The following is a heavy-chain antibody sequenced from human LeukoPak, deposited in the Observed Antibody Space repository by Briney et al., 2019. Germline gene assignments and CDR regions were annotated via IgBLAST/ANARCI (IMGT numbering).Heavy chain of an antibody. CDR2: ISGDSHST. D-gene: IGHD5-18*01. J-gene: IGHJ6*02. V-gene: IGHV3-43*02. CDR3: ARDTEGYIYGYYYYGMDV. CDR1: GFSFDDYA. Sequence: PGGSLRLSCAASGFSFDDYAMHWVRQAPGKGLEWVSLISGDSHSTFYADSVKGLFTISRDNSKNSLYLQMNSLRNDDTALYYCARDTEGYIYGYYYYGMDVWGQGTTVTVSS.